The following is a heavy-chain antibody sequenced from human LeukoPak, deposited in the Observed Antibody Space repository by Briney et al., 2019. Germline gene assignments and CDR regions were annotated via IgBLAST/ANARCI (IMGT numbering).Heavy chain of an antibody. CDR1: GFIFSSHA. CDR2: ISYDGRNI. Sequence: PGRSLRLSCAASGFIFSSHAMHWVRQAPGKGLEWVAVISYDGRNIYYADSVRGRFTISRDNSKNTLDLQMNRLGGEDTAVFYCARDRGSTPFYGMDVWGKGTTVTVSS. V-gene: IGHV3-30*04. D-gene: IGHD5/OR15-5a*01. J-gene: IGHJ6*04. CDR3: ARDRGSTPFYGMDV.